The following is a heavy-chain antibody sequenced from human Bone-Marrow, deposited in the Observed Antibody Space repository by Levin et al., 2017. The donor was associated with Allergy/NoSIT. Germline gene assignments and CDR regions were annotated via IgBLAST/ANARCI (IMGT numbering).Heavy chain of an antibody. CDR1: GYTFTSNF. V-gene: IGHV1-46*01. Sequence: GASVKVSCKASGYTFTSNFMHWVRQAPGQGLEWMGIINPSGGNTNYAQKFQGRVTMTRDTSTSTVYMKLSSLRSEDTAVYFCARVTVTTSADTFDIWGQGTMVTVSS. CDR3: ARVTVTTSADTFDI. CDR2: INPSGGNT. J-gene: IGHJ3*02. D-gene: IGHD4-17*01.